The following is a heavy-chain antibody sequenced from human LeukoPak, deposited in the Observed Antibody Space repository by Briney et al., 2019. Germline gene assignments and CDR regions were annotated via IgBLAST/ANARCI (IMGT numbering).Heavy chain of an antibody. V-gene: IGHV1-8*01. J-gene: IGHJ4*02. CDR3: ARDGVSVMPEFDF. Sequence: GASVKVSCKASGYTFTSYDINWVRRATGQGLEWMGWMNPNSGNTGYAQKFQGRVTMTRDTSIDTVYMELRGLTSDDTAVFYCARDGVSVMPEFDFWGQGTLVTVSS. D-gene: IGHD2/OR15-2a*01. CDR2: MNPNSGNT. CDR1: GYTFTSYD.